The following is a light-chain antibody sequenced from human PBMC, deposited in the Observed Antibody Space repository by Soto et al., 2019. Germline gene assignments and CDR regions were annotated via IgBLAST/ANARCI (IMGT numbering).Light chain of an antibody. CDR3: QQYGSSPYT. CDR2: GAT. Sequence: EIVLSQSPGTLSLSPGERATLSCRASQSVSTNYLAWYQQKPGQSPRLLIYGATSRATGIPDRFSGSGSGTDFILTISRLEPEDFALYFCQQYGSSPYTLAQGTMVDVK. CDR1: QSVSTNY. J-gene: IGKJ2*01. V-gene: IGKV3-20*01.